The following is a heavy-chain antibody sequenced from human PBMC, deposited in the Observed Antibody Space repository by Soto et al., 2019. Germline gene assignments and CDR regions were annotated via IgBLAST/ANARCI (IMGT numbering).Heavy chain of an antibody. CDR1: GFTFTSSA. CDR2: IVVGSGNT. Sequence: QMQLVQSGPEVKKPGTSVKVSCKASGFTFTSSAVQWVRQARGQRLEWIGWIVVGSGNTNYAQKFQERVTITRDMSTSTAYMELSSLRSEDTAVYYCXAXXXXLQIDYWGQGTLVTVSS. V-gene: IGHV1-58*01. CDR3: XAXXXXLQIDY. D-gene: IGHD2-2*01. J-gene: IGHJ4*02.